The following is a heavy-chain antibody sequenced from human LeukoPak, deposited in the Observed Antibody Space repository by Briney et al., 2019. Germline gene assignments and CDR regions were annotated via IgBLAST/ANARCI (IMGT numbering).Heavy chain of an antibody. CDR2: IIPIFGTA. J-gene: IGHJ4*02. V-gene: IGHV1-69*13. D-gene: IGHD6-13*01. CDR1: GYTFTSYG. Sequence: GASVKVSCKASGYTFTSYGISWVRQAPGQGLEWMGGIIPIFGTANYAQKFQGRVTITADESTSTAYMELSSLRSEDTAVYYCARFRIAAAVEYFDYWGQGTLVTVSS. CDR3: ARFRIAAAVEYFDY.